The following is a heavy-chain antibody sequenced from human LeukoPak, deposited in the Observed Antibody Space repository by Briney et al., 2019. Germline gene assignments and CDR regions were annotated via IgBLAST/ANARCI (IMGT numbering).Heavy chain of an antibody. CDR2: INHSGST. J-gene: IGHJ4*02. CDR1: GGSFSGYY. V-gene: IGHV4-34*01. Sequence: ETLSLTCAVYGGSFSGYYWSWIRQPPGKGLEWIGEINHSGSTNYNPSLKSRVTISVDTSKNHFSLKLSSVTAADTAVYFCARDSYCSGGSCSFFYWGQGTLVTVSS. CDR3: ARDSYCSGGSCSFFY. D-gene: IGHD2-15*01.